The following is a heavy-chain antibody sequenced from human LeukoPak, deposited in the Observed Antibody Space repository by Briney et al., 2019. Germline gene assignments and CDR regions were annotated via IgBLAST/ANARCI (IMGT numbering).Heavy chain of an antibody. V-gene: IGHV3-48*03. CDR1: GFTFVDYA. CDR2: ISSSGSTI. D-gene: IGHD3-22*01. Sequence: GGSLRLSCAASGFTFVDYAMNWVRQAPGKGLEWVSYISSSGSTIYYADSVKGRFTISRDNAKNSLYLQMNSLRAEDTAVYYCASMRHYYDSSGNWDYWGQGTLVTVSS. J-gene: IGHJ4*02. CDR3: ASMRHYYDSSGNWDY.